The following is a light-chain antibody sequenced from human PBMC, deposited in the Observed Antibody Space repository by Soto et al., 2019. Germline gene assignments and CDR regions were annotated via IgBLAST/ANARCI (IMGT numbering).Light chain of an antibody. CDR3: SQFTTGSTLV. CDR2: EVS. V-gene: IGLV2-14*01. CDR1: SSDVGSYNY. Sequence: QSALTQPASVSGSPGQSITISCTGTSSDVGSYNYVSWYQQHPGKTPKLMIYEVSNRPSGVSNRFSGSKSGNSASLTISGPQAEDEPDNYSSQFTTGSTLVFGPGTRSPS. J-gene: IGLJ1*01.